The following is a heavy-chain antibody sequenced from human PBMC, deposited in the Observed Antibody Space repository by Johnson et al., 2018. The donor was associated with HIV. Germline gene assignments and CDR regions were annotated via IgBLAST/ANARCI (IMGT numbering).Heavy chain of an antibody. D-gene: IGHD7-27*01. CDR3: ARENWGQRMNAFDI. CDR1: GFTFNTYW. V-gene: IGHV3-30*03. CDR2: ISYDGSNK. Sequence: QVQLVESGGGLVQPGGSQRLSCAVSGFTFNTYWMHWVRQAPGKGLEWVAVISYDGSNKYYADSVKGRFTISRDNSKNTLYLQMNSLRAEDTAVYYCARENWGQRMNAFDIWGQGTMVTVSS. J-gene: IGHJ3*02.